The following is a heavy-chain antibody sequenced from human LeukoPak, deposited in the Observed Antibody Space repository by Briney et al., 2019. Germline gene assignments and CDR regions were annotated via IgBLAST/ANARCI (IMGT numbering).Heavy chain of an antibody. J-gene: IGHJ6*03. CDR2: IIPIFGTA. D-gene: IGHD2-2*01. Sequence: VASVKVSCKASGGTFSSYAISWVRQAPGQGLEWMGRIIPIFGTANYAQKFQGRVTITTDESTSTAYMELSSLRSEDTAVYYCARDRDVVVPAAIGYYYYYYMXVWGKGTTVTV. V-gene: IGHV1-69*05. CDR1: GGTFSSYA. CDR3: ARDRDVVVPAAIGYYYYYYMXV.